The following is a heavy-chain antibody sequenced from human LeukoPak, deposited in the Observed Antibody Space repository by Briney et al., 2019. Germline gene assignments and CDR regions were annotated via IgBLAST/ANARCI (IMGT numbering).Heavy chain of an antibody. D-gene: IGHD5-12*01. Sequence: SRRPARALAGLTSSSYEMRWDRQAPGEGRGWVSYISSSGRTKYYADSVKGRFTISRDNAKNSLYLQMNSLRAEDTAIYYCARGGTGYDLFDYWGQGTLVTVSS. V-gene: IGHV3-48*03. J-gene: IGHJ4*02. CDR2: ISSSGRTK. CDR1: GLTSSSYE. CDR3: ARGGTGYDLFDY.